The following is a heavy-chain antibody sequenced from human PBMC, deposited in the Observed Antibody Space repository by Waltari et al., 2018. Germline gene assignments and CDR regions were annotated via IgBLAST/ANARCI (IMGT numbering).Heavy chain of an antibody. CDR3: AKVPGTSQLYYLDN. V-gene: IGHV3-30*18. CDR1: GFTSSSYA. Sequence: QVQLVESGGGAVQPGRSLRLSCAATGFTSSSYALHWVRQAPGKGLEWVAVISHNGNDKYYTDSVKGRFTISRDNSKNTLYLQMNSLRPEDTAVYYCAKVPGTSQLYYLDNWGQGTLVTVSS. CDR2: ISHNGNDK. D-gene: IGHD1-1*01. J-gene: IGHJ4*02.